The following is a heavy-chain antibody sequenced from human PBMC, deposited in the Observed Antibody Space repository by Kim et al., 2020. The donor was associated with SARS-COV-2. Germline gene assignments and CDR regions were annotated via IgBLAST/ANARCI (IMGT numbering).Heavy chain of an antibody. CDR2: IDPSDSYT. CDR3: ARPGFIAAADFDY. V-gene: IGHV5-10-1*01. CDR1: GYSFTSYW. D-gene: IGHD6-13*01. J-gene: IGHJ4*02. Sequence: GESLKISCKGSGYSFTSYWISWVRQMPGKGLEWMGRIDPSDSYTNYSPSFQGHVTISADKSISTAYLQWSSLKASDTAMYYCARPGFIAAADFDYWGQGTLVTVSS.